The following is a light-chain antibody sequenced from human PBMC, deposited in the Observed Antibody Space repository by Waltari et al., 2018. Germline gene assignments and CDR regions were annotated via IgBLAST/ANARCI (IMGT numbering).Light chain of an antibody. J-gene: IGLJ3*02. Sequence: QSALTQPASVSGSPGQSITISCTGTSSDVGGYNYVSWYQQHPGKAPKLMIYDVSNRHSGVSNRSSGSKSGNTASLTISGLQAEDEADYYCSSYTSSSTWVFGGGTKLTVL. CDR1: SSDVGGYNY. CDR3: SSYTSSSTWV. V-gene: IGLV2-14*01. CDR2: DVS.